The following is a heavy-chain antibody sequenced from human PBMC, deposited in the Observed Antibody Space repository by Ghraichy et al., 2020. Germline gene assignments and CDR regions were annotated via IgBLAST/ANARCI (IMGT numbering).Heavy chain of an antibody. CDR1: GGSFSGYY. CDR2: INHSGST. Sequence: SETLSLTCAVYGGSFSGYYWSWIRQPPGKGLEWIGEINHSGSTNYNPSLKSRVTISVDTSKNQFSLKLSSVTAADTAVYYCARGLRGYYDILTGYYTAASYYVDYWGQGTLVTVSS. CDR3: ARGLRGYYDILTGYYTAASYYVDY. J-gene: IGHJ4*02. V-gene: IGHV4-34*01. D-gene: IGHD3-9*01.